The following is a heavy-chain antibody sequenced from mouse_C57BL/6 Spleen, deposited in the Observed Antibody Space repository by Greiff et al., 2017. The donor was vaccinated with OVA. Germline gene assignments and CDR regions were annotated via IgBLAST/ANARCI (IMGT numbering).Heavy chain of an antibody. J-gene: IGHJ1*03. V-gene: IGHV2-5*01. Sequence: VQLQQSGPGLVQPSQSLSITCTVSGFSLTSYGVHWVRQSPGKGLEWLGVIWRGGSTDYNAAFMSRLSITKDNSKSQVFLKMNSLQADDTAIYYCAKNGIYYGNYDWYFDVWGTGTTVTVSS. D-gene: IGHD2-1*01. CDR1: GFSLTSYG. CDR2: IWRGGST. CDR3: AKNGIYYGNYDWYFDV.